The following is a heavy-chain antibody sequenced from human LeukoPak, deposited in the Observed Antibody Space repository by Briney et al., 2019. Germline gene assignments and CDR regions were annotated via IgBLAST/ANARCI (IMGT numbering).Heavy chain of an antibody. CDR2: IYYSGST. Sequence: SETLSLTCTVSGGSISSYYWSWIRQPPGKGLEWIGYIYYSGSTNYNPSLKSRVTISVDTSKNQFSLKLSSVTAADPAVYYCAREGIVESFDIWGQGTMVTVSS. CDR1: GGSISSYY. V-gene: IGHV4-59*01. J-gene: IGHJ3*02. D-gene: IGHD2-15*01. CDR3: AREGIVESFDI.